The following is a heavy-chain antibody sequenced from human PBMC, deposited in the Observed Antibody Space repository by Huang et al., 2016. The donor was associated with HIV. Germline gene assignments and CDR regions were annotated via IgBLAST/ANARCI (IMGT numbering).Heavy chain of an antibody. CDR1: GGSISSGSYY. J-gene: IGHJ3*02. V-gene: IGHV4-61*09. D-gene: IGHD3-9*01. CDR2: IYTSGST. Sequence: QVQLQESGPGLVKPSQTLSLTCTVSGGSISSGSYYWSWIRQPAGKGLEWIGQIYTSGSTNYNPTLTSRVTISVDTSKNQFYLKLSSVTAADTAVYYCARGYYDILTGYYKWRAYDAFDIWGQGTMVTVSS. CDR3: ARGYYDILTGYYKWRAYDAFDI.